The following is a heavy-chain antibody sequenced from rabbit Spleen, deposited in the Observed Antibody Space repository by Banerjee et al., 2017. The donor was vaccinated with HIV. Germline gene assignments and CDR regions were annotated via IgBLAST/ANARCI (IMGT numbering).Heavy chain of an antibody. J-gene: IGHJ4*01. CDR1: GFDFSKYG. Sequence: QEQLVESGGGLIQPGGSLKLSCKASGFDFSKYGMSWVRQAPGKGLEWIGYIDLVFGTTYYATWANGRFTISSHNAQNTLYLQLNSRTAADTATYFCVRGASSSGYYSLWGPGTLVTVS. V-gene: IGHV1S47*01. D-gene: IGHD1-1*01. CDR3: VRGASSSGYYSL. CDR2: IDLVFGTT.